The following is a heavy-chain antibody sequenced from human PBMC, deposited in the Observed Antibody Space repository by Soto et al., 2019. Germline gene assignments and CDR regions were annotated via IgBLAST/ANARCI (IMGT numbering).Heavy chain of an antibody. J-gene: IGHJ4*02. Sequence: SETLSLTCAVSGDSINNNYYWGWIRKPPGKGLEWIASIYNSVSTHYNPSLKSRVTISIDTSKKQFSLQLTSVTAADTAVYYCARNSSGWSFDSWGQGTRVTVSS. CDR1: GDSINNNYY. V-gene: IGHV4-38-2*01. D-gene: IGHD6-19*01. CDR2: IYNSVST. CDR3: ARNSSGWSFDS.